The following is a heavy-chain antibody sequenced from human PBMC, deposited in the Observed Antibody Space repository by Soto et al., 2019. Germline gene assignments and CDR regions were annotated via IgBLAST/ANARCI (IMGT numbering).Heavy chain of an antibody. J-gene: IGHJ5*02. CDR1: GGTFSSYA. D-gene: IGHD6-13*01. CDR3: ARDRGIAAAGSSNLFDP. CDR2: IIPIFGTA. V-gene: IGHV1-69*01. Sequence: QVQLVQSGAEVKKPGSSVKVSCKASGGTFSSYAISWVRQAPGQGLEWMGGIIPIFGTANYAQKFQGRVTITADESTSTAYMELSSLRSEDTAVYYCARDRGIAAAGSSNLFDPWGQGTLVTVSS.